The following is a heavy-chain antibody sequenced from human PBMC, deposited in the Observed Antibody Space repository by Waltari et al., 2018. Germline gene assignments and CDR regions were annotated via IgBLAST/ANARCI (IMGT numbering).Heavy chain of an antibody. CDR3: ERERVGSSDY. D-gene: IGHD1-26*01. CDR2: LFYSGST. V-gene: IGHV4-39*07. J-gene: IGHJ4*02. Sequence: QLQLQESGPGLVKPSETLSLTCTVSGGSISSNSYYWGWIRQPPGKGLEWIGCLFYSGSTYYNPSLKSRVTISVDTSKNQFSLKLSSVSAADTAVYYCERERVGSSDYWGQGTLVTVSS. CDR1: GGSISSNSYY.